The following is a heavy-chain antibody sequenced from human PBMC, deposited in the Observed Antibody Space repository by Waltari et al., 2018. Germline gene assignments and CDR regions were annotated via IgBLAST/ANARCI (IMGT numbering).Heavy chain of an antibody. CDR3: ARETWRYYDSSGYY. Sequence: EVQLVETGGGLIQPGGSLRLSCAASGFTVSSNYMSWVRQAPGKGLEWFSVFYSGGSTYYADSVKGRFTISRDNSKNTLYLQMNSLRAEDTAVYYCARETWRYYDSSGYYWGQGTLVTVSS. CDR1: GFTVSSNY. CDR2: FYSGGST. V-gene: IGHV3-53*02. D-gene: IGHD3-22*01. J-gene: IGHJ4*02.